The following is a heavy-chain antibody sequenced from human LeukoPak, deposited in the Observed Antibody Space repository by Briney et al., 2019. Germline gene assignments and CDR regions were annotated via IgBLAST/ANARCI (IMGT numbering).Heavy chain of an antibody. CDR1: GFTFSSYA. CDR3: ARLTGGTVVRLKYWFDY. V-gene: IGHV3-23*01. J-gene: IGHJ4*02. CDR2: ISGSGGST. D-gene: IGHD4-23*01. Sequence: PGGSLRLPCAASGFTFSSYAMSWVRQAPGKGLEWVSAISGSGGSTYYADSVKGRFTISRDNSKNTLYLQMNSLRAEDTAVYYCARLTGGTVVRLKYWFDYWGQGTLVTVSS.